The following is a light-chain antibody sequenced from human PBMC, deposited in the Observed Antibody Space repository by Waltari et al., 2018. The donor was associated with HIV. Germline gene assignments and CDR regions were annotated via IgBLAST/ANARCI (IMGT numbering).Light chain of an antibody. V-gene: IGLV1-40*01. J-gene: IGLJ3*02. CDR1: SSNIGAGYD. CDR3: QSYDRSLSNWV. Sequence: QSVLTQPPSVSGAPGQRVTISCTGSSSNIGAGYDVHWYQQLPGTAPKLLIYGNSNRPSGVPDRFSGSKSGTSASLAISGLQPDDETDYYGQSYDRSLSNWVFGCGT. CDR2: GNS.